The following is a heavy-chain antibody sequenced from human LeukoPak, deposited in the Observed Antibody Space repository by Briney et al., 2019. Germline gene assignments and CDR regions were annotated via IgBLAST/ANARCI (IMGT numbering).Heavy chain of an antibody. CDR1: GGSISSSSYD. D-gene: IGHD5-18*01. CDR3: AAPSSYGYNSFDP. CDR2: IYYSGST. J-gene: IGHJ5*02. Sequence: SETLSLTCTVSGGSISSSSYDWGWIRQPRGKGLEWIGSIYYSGSTYYNPGDKSRITITVETTKNGYCLKLSSVTAADTAVYYCAAPSSYGYNSFDPWGQGTLVTVSS. V-gene: IGHV4-39*07.